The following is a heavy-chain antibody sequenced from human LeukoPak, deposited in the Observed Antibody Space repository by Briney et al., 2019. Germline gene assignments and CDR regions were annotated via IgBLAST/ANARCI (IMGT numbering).Heavy chain of an antibody. Sequence: SETLSLTCAVYGGSLSGYYWSWIRQPPGKGLEWIGEINHSGSTNYNPSLKSRVTISVDTSKNQFSLKLSSVTAADTAVYYCARGVRAYYDFWSGYYTTWGQGTLVTVSS. CDR1: GGSLSGYY. D-gene: IGHD3-3*01. CDR2: INHSGST. CDR3: ARGVRAYYDFWSGYYTT. J-gene: IGHJ5*02. V-gene: IGHV4-34*01.